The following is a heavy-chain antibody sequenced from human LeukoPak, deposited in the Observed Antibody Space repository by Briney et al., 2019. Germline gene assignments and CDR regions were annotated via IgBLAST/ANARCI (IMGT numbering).Heavy chain of an antibody. V-gene: IGHV1-18*01. CDR2: ISAYNGNT. CDR1: GYTFTSYG. J-gene: IGHJ6*02. Sequence: ASVKVSCKASGYTFTSYGISWVRQAPGQGLEWMGWISAYNGNTNYAQKLQGRVTMTTDTSTSTAYMELRSLRSDDTAVYYCAREHDILTGYPGGYYYGMDVWGQGTTVTVSS. CDR3: AREHDILTGYPGGYYYGMDV. D-gene: IGHD3-9*01.